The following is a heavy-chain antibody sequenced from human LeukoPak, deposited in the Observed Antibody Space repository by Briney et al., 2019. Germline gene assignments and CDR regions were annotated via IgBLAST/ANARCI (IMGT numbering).Heavy chain of an antibody. J-gene: IGHJ5*02. D-gene: IGHD2-15*01. CDR3: ARGRGVVVAAATQYWFDP. CDR2: ISGYNGNT. V-gene: IGHV1-18*01. CDR1: GYTFTSYG. Sequence: ASVKVSCKSSGYTFTSYGISWVRQAPGQGLEWMGWISGYNGNTKYRQKFQGRVTMTTDTSTSTAYMELRSLTSDDTAVYYCARGRGVVVAAATQYWFDPWGQGTLVTVSS.